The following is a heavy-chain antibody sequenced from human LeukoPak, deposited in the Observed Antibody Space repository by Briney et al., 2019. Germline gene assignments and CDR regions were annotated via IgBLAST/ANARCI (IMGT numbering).Heavy chain of an antibody. CDR2: IKQDGGEK. D-gene: IGHD6-19*01. Sequence: GGSLRLSCAASGFTFSSYWMSWVRQAPGKGLEWVANIKQDGGEKYYVDSVKGRFTISRDNAKNSLYLQMNSLRAEDTAVYYCARDWGIAVAGRGEKDYWGQGTLVTVSS. V-gene: IGHV3-7*01. CDR1: GFTFSSYW. CDR3: ARDWGIAVAGRGEKDY. J-gene: IGHJ4*02.